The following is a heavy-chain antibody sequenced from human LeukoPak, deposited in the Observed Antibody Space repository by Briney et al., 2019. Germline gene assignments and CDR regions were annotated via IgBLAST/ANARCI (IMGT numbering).Heavy chain of an antibody. CDR2: INAGDGDT. CDR1: GYTFTRYS. Sequence: GASVTVSCTASGYTFTRYSMHWVRQAPGQRLEWMGWINAGDGDTKYAQKLQGRVTFTRDTSANTVYMQLSSLRSEDTAVYYCTRPYKEQLDSDHWGQGTLVTVSS. J-gene: IGHJ4*02. D-gene: IGHD6-13*01. V-gene: IGHV1-3*01. CDR3: TRPYKEQLDSDH.